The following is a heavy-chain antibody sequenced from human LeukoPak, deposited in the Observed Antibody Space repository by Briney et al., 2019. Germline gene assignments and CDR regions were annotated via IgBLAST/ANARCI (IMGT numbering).Heavy chain of an antibody. J-gene: IGHJ3*02. CDR2: IRTTAEGAKYA. CDR1: GFSFTDYP. CDR3: ARAGDYYDSSGHSFLDAFDM. V-gene: IGHV3-48*02. D-gene: IGHD3-22*01. Sequence: GGSLRLSCATSGFSFTDYPMNWVRQAPGKGLEWISNIRTTAEGAKYAYYADSVKGRVTISRDDGKNTLYLHMNSLRDDDTAVYYCARAGDYYDSSGHSFLDAFDMWGQGTMVTVSS.